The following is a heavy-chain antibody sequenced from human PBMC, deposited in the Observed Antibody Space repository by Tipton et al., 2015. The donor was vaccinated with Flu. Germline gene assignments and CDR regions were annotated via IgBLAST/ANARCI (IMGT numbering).Heavy chain of an antibody. CDR1: GFDFSVYG. J-gene: IGHJ6*02. V-gene: IGHV3-33*01. CDR3: ARDEGVVNYYFGMDV. CDR2: IWYDGSNI. Sequence: SLRLSCKVSGFDFSVYGMHRVRQAPGKGLEWVAVIWYDGSNIHYADSVKGRFTISRDNSKNTLYLQMNGLRAEDTAVYYCARDEGVVNYYFGMDVWGQGTLVTVSS.